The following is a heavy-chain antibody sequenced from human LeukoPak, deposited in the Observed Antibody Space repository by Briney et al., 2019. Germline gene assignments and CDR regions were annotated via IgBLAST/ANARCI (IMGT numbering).Heavy chain of an antibody. J-gene: IGHJ4*02. V-gene: IGHV1-8*02. CDR2: MNPNSGNT. Sequence: ASVKVSCKASGYTFTSYDINWVRQAPGQGLEWMGWMNPNSGNTGYAQRFQGRLTLTRDTSISTAYMELRSLRADDTAVYHCARDKGMVGYCSGGSCYWPFDYWGQGTLVIVSS. D-gene: IGHD2-15*01. CDR3: ARDKGMVGYCSGGSCYWPFDY. CDR1: GYTFTSYD.